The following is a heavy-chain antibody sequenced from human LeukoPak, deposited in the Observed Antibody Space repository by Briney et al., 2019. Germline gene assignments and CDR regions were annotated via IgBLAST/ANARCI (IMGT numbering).Heavy chain of an antibody. D-gene: IGHD2-15*01. CDR3: VIDLGDYNDF. V-gene: IGHV3-74*01. Sequence: GGSLRLSCAVSGVTFSSYWMHWVRHDPGRGLLWVSRINTQGTYTNYADSVKGRFTISRDNAKNTLYLQMSSLRADDTAVYYCVIDLGDYNDFWGQGTLVSVSS. CDR1: GVTFSSYW. J-gene: IGHJ4*02. CDR2: INTQGTYT.